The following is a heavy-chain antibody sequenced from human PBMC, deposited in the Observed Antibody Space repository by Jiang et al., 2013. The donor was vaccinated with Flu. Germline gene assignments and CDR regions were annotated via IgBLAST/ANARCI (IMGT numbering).Heavy chain of an antibody. V-gene: IGHV4-59*01. CDR3: ARENFWSGYYGSPYV. CDR2: IYYSGST. J-gene: IGHJ6*04. Sequence: SGPGLVKPSETLSLTCTVSGGSISSYYWSWIRQPPGKGLEWIGFIYYSGSTNYNPSLKSRVTISVDTSKNQFSLKLSSVTAADTAVYYCARENFWSGYYGSPYVWGKGTTVTVSS. D-gene: IGHD3-3*01. CDR1: GGSISSYY.